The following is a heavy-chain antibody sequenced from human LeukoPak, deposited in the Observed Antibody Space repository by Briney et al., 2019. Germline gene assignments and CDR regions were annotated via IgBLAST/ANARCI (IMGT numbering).Heavy chain of an antibody. D-gene: IGHD2-2*01. CDR2: IYYSGST. Sequence: SETLSLTCTVSGGSISSGDYYWSWIRQPPGKGLEWIGYIYYSGSTYYNPSLKGRVTISVDTSKNQFSLKLSSVTAADTAVYYCARAGSTGINYFDYWGQGTLVTVSS. CDR1: GGSISSGDYY. V-gene: IGHV4-30-4*08. CDR3: ARAGSTGINYFDY. J-gene: IGHJ4*02.